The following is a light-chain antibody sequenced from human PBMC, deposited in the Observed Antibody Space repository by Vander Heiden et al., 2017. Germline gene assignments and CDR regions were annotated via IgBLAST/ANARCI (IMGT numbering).Light chain of an antibody. CDR2: DAS. V-gene: IGKV3-11*01. J-gene: IGKJ1*01. CDR1: QSVSSY. CDR3: QQRSDWPWT. Sequence: ENVLTQSPATLSLPPGERATHSCRASQSVSSYLAWYQQKPGQAPRLLIYDASNRATGIPARFRGSGSGTDFTLTISSLEPEDFAVYYCQQRSDWPWTFGQGTKVXIK.